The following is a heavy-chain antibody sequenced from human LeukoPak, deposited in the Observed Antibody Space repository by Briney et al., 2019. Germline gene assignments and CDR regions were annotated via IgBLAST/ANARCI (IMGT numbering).Heavy chain of an antibody. V-gene: IGHV3-66*01. CDR2: IYSGGST. CDR3: ARDLEYRTAGRFDP. D-gene: IGHD6-6*01. CDR1: GFTVSSNY. J-gene: IGHJ5*02. Sequence: GGSLRLSCAASGFTVSSNYMNWVPQAPGKGLELVSVIYSGGSTYFADSVKGRFTISRDNSKNTLYLQMNSLRAEDTAVYYCARDLEYRTAGRFDPWGQGTLVTVSS.